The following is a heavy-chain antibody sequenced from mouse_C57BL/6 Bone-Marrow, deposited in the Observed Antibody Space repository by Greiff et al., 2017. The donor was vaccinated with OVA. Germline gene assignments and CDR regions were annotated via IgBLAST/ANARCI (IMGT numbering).Heavy chain of an antibody. CDR2: IRLKSDNYAT. J-gene: IGHJ4*01. CDR3: ASTMITTGVRYYAMDY. CDR1: GFTFSNYW. Sequence: EVKLVESGGGLVQPGGSMKLSCVASGFTFSNYWMNWVRQSPEKGLEWVAQIRLKSDNYATHYAESVKGRFTISRDDSKSSVYLQMTNLRAEDTGIYYCASTMITTGVRYYAMDYWGQGTSVTVSS. D-gene: IGHD2-4*01. V-gene: IGHV6-3*01.